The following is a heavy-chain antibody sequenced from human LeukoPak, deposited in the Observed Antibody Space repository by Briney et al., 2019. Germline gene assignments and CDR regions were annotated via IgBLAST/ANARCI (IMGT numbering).Heavy chain of an antibody. V-gene: IGHV3-11*04. D-gene: IGHD3-10*01. CDR1: GFTFSDYY. CDR2: ISSEGITI. CDR3: ARDPYYYASDC. Sequence: GGSLGLSCAASGFTFSDYYMTWIRQAPGKGLEWVSYISSEGITIHYADSVKGRFTVSRDNAKNSVYLQMNSLRAEDTAVYYCARDPYYYASDCWGQGALVTVSS. J-gene: IGHJ4*02.